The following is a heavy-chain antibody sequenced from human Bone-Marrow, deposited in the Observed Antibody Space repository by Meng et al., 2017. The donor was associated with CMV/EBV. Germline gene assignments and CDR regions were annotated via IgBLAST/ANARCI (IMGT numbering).Heavy chain of an antibody. Sequence: GGSLRLSCAASGFTVSGNYMSWVRQAPGKGLEWVSVIYSGGTTYYADSVKGRFTISRDNSKNTLYLQMNSLRAGDTAVYYCASRTEYYYYGMDVWGQGTTVTVSS. CDR2: IYSGGTT. CDR1: GFTVSGNY. D-gene: IGHD1-14*01. CDR3: ASRTEYYYYGMDV. V-gene: IGHV3-66*02. J-gene: IGHJ6*02.